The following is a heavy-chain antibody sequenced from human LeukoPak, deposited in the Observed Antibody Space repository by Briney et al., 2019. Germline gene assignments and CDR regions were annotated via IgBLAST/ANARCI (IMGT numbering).Heavy chain of an antibody. J-gene: IGHJ4*02. Sequence: SQTLSRTCVVSGDSVSSKNGAWNWVRQSPSRGLEWLGRTYYRSKWYNDYAESMEGRMTISQDTSKNQYSLHLNSVTPDDTAVYYCPRDFGTTGWHTFDYWGQGTLVTVSS. V-gene: IGHV6-1*01. CDR3: PRDFGTTGWHTFDY. CDR1: GDSVSSKNGA. D-gene: IGHD6-19*01. CDR2: TYYRSKWYN.